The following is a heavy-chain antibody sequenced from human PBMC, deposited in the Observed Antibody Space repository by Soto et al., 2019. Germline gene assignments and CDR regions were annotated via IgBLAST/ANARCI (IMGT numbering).Heavy chain of an antibody. CDR2: VNAGNGHT. D-gene: IGHD6-19*01. J-gene: IGHJ4*02. V-gene: IGHV1-3*01. CDR1: GYNFANYA. Sequence: GASVKVSCKASGYNFANYAVNWVRQAPGQSLEWMGWVNAGNGHTKYSEKLQGRVTITRDASANTACMELSSLRSEDTALYFCARGIWERSSGWYYFDSWGQGTRVTVSS. CDR3: ARGIWERSSGWYYFDS.